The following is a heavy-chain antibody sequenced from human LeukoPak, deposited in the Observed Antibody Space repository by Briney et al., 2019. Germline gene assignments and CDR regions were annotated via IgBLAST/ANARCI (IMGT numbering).Heavy chain of an antibody. J-gene: IGHJ6*03. D-gene: IGHD6-19*01. Sequence: ASVKVSCKASGYTFTGYYMHWVRQAPGQGLEWMGWINPNSGGTNYAQKFQGRVTMTRDTSISTAYMELSRLRSDDTAVYYCARVAAVAGSGLYYYYYMDVWGKGTTVTVSS. CDR3: ARVAAVAGSGLYYYYYMDV. CDR1: GYTFTGYY. V-gene: IGHV1-2*02. CDR2: INPNSGGT.